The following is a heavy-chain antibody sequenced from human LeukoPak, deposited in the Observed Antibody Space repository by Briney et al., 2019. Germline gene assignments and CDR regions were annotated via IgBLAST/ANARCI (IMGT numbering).Heavy chain of an antibody. CDR1: GFSFSSYG. CDR3: AKEGGFPTVTTDPLFDY. CDR2: ISYDGSNK. V-gene: IGHV3-30*18. D-gene: IGHD4-17*01. Sequence: EGSLRLSCAASGFSFSSYGMHWVRQAPGKGLEWVALISYDGSNKYYADSVKGRFTISRDNSKNTLYLQMNSLRAEDTAVYYCAKEGGFPTVTTDPLFDYWGQGTLVTVSS. J-gene: IGHJ4*02.